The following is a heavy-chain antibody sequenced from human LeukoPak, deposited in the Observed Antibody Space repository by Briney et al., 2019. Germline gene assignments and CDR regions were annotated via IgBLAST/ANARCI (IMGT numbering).Heavy chain of an antibody. Sequence: GGSLRLSCAASGFTFSSYSMNWVRQAPGKGLEWVSSISISSIYRYYADSVKGRFTIARENAKTSLYRQMNSLRAEDTAVYYCARDGYCSGGSCYLPIPYYYYMDVWGKGTTVTVSS. CDR3: ARDGYCSGGSCYLPIPYYYYMDV. CDR2: ISISSIYR. V-gene: IGHV3-21*01. J-gene: IGHJ6*03. CDR1: GFTFSSYS. D-gene: IGHD2-15*01.